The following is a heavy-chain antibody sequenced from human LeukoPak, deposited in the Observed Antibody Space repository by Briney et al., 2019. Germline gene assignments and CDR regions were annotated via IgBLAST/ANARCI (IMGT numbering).Heavy chain of an antibody. CDR1: GFSFRSYW. CDR3: AGGSGYLITS. Sequence: GGSLRLSCAATGFSFRSYWMNWVRQAPGKGLDWLAIIKQDGSEKHYKGSVEGRFTISRDNAKNSLHLQMNSLRAEDTAVYYCAGGSGYLITSWGQGTLVTVSS. D-gene: IGHD3-9*01. CDR2: IKQDGSEK. J-gene: IGHJ5*02. V-gene: IGHV3-7*01.